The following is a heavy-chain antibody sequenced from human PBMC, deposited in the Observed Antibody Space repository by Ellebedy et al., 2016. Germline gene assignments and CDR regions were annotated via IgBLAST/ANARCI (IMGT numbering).Heavy chain of an antibody. Sequence: ASVKDSCXASGYTFTSYGISWVRQAPGQGLEWMGWISAYNGNTNYAQKLQGRVTMTTDTSTSTAYMELRSLRSDDTAVYYCARVPHRYYYGSGSPYGMDVWGQGTTVTVSS. V-gene: IGHV1-18*04. CDR2: ISAYNGNT. CDR3: ARVPHRYYYGSGSPYGMDV. CDR1: GYTFTSYG. J-gene: IGHJ6*02. D-gene: IGHD3-10*01.